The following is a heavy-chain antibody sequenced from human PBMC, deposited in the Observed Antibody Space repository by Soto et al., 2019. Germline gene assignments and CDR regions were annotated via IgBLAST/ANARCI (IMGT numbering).Heavy chain of an antibody. CDR2: IIPIFGTA. J-gene: IGHJ4*02. CDR1: GGTFSSYA. Sequence: WASVKVSCKASGGTFSSYAISWVRQAPGQGLEWMGGIIPIFGTANYAQKFQGRVTITADESTSTAYMELSSLRSEDTAVYYCARDFTNGYSGYDSWGQGTLVTVSS. CDR3: ARDFTNGYSGYDS. V-gene: IGHV1-69*13. D-gene: IGHD5-12*01.